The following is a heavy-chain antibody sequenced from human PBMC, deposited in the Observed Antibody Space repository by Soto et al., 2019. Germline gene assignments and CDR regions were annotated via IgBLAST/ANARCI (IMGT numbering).Heavy chain of an antibody. V-gene: IGHV1-18*01. D-gene: IGHD3-10*01. CDR1: GYTFTSYG. J-gene: IGHJ4*02. CDR2: ISAYNGNT. Sequence: QVQLVQSGAEVKKPGASVKVSCKASGYTFTSYGISWVRQAPGQGLEWMGWISAYNGNTNYAEKLQGRVTMTTDTTTSKAYMELRSLRSDDTAVDYCAGGWIGEFVYYLDYRGQGTLVTVSS. CDR3: AGGWIGEFVYYLDY.